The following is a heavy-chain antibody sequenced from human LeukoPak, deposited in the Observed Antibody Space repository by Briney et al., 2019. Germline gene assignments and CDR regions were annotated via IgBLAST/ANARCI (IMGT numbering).Heavy chain of an antibody. CDR3: ASRLFRTTNFDY. V-gene: IGHV3-7*01. D-gene: IGHD2-21*01. Sequence: PGGSLRLSCAASGFTFDDYTMHWVRQAPGKGLEWVANIKQDGSEKNYVASVKGRFTISRDNAKNSLYLQMNSLRAEDTAVYYCASRLFRTTNFDYWGQGTLVTVSS. CDR2: IKQDGSEK. CDR1: GFTFDDYT. J-gene: IGHJ4*02.